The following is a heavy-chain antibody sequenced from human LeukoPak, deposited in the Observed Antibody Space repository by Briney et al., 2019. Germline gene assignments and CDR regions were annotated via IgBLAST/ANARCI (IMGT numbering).Heavy chain of an antibody. CDR1: GYTFTSYY. CDR3: ARSPRHSFIVVVPAAIGYNWFDP. J-gene: IGHJ5*02. D-gene: IGHD2-2*02. Sequence: ASVKVSCKASGYTFTSYYMHWVRQAPGQGLEWMGIINPSGGSTSYAQKFQGRVTMTRDTSISTAYMELSRLRSDDTAVYYCARSPRHSFIVVVPAAIGYNWFDPWGQGTLVTVSS. V-gene: IGHV1-46*01. CDR2: INPSGGST.